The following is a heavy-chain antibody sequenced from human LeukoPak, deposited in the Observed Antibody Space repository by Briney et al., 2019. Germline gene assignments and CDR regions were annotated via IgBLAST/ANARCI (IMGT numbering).Heavy chain of an antibody. D-gene: IGHD6-13*01. CDR3: ARGRHSSSPFLRVNYYYMDV. CDR1: GGSFSGYY. V-gene: IGHV4-34*01. J-gene: IGHJ6*03. Sequence: SETLSLTCAVYGGSFSGYYWSWLRQPPGKGLEWVGEINDSGSTNYNPSLKRRVTISVDTSKNQFSLKLSSVTAADTAVYYCARGRHSSSPFLRVNYYYMDVWGKGTTVTVSS. CDR2: INDSGST.